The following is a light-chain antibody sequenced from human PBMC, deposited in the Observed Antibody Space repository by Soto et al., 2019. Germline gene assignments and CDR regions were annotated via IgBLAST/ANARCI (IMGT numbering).Light chain of an antibody. V-gene: IGKV1-5*01. Sequence: DIQMTQSPSTLSASVGDRVTITCRASQSVNKWLAWFQQKPGKVPKLLIYAASTLQSGVPSRFSGRGSGTVFTLTISRLQPDDSATYYCQQYDVYSTFGQGTKVDI. CDR1: QSVNKW. J-gene: IGKJ1*01. CDR2: AAS. CDR3: QQYDVYST.